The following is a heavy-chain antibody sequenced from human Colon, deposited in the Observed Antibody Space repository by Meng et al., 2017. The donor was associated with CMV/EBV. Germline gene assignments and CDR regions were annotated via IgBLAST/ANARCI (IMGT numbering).Heavy chain of an antibody. V-gene: IGHV1-2*02. CDR3: VRESWYFDF. J-gene: IGHJ4*02. CDR2: IYPQDGGT. D-gene: IGHD6-13*01. Sequence: QVQLVQSGTEVKTPGASVKVSCKTSGYTFTANHLHWVRQAPGQGLEWMGWIYPQDGGTYFAQKFQDRVTLTRDTSITTAYVELSGLTSDDTAIYYCVRESWYFDFWGEGTLVTVSS. CDR1: GYTFTANH.